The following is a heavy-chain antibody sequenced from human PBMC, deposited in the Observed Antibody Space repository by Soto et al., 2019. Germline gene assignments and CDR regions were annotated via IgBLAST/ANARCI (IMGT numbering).Heavy chain of an antibody. D-gene: IGHD2-2*01. CDR3: ARDVRYCSSTSCSNWLDP. CDR2: INAGNGNT. V-gene: IGHV1-3*01. Sequence: ASVKVSCKASGYTFTSYAMHWVRQAPGQRLEWMGWINAGNGNTKYSQKFQGRVTITRDTSASTAYMELSSLRSEDTAVYYCARDVRYCSSTSCSNWLDPWGQGTLVTVYS. J-gene: IGHJ5*02. CDR1: GYTFTSYA.